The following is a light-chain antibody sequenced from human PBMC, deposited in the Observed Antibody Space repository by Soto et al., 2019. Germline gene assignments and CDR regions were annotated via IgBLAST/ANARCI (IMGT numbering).Light chain of an antibody. V-gene: IGKV3-20*01. Sequence: ENSLTRSPGTLFLSPRERATLSCRSSQSVFNNHIGWYQQKPGQAPRRLIFGASFRATGIPDRFSGSGSGTDFTLTISRLEHEDFAVYYCEQYGSAPTTFGQGTKVDIK. CDR3: EQYGSAPTT. J-gene: IGKJ1*01. CDR2: GAS. CDR1: QSVFNNH.